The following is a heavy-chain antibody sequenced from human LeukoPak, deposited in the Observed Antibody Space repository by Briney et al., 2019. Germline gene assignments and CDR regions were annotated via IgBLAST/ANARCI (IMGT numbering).Heavy chain of an antibody. Sequence: GESLKISCKVSGYRLTNNWIGWVRQVPGKGLEWMGIIYPGYSDTRYSPSFQGQVTISADKSISTAYLQWSSLKASDTAMYYCARRLYDILTGYYFDYWGQGTLVTVSS. D-gene: IGHD3-9*01. CDR1: GYRLTNNW. V-gene: IGHV5-51*01. J-gene: IGHJ4*02. CDR2: IYPGYSDT. CDR3: ARRLYDILTGYYFDY.